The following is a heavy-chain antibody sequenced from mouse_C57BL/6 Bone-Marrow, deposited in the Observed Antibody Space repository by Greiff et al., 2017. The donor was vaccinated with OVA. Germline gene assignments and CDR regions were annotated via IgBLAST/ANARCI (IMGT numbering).Heavy chain of an antibody. J-gene: IGHJ4*01. CDR3: ARLGPSYAMDY. V-gene: IGHV1-69*01. CDR1: GYTFTSYW. Sequence: VQLQQPGAELVMPGASVKLSCKASGYTFTSYWMHWVKQRPGQGLEWIGEIDPSDSYTNYNQKFKGKSTLTVDKSSSTAYMQLSSLTSEDSAVYYCARLGPSYAMDYWGQGTSVTVSS. CDR2: IDPSDSYT.